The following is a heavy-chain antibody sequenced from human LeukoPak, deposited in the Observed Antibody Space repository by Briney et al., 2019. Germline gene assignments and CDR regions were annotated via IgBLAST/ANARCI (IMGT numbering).Heavy chain of an antibody. CDR1: GLTVSSNY. D-gene: IGHD2-2*01. J-gene: IGHJ3*02. CDR2: IFSGGST. V-gene: IGHV3-53*01. CDR3: AGASYVVTAAATAFDI. Sequence: GGSLRLSCAASGLTVSSNYMSWVRQAPGKGLEWVSIIFSGGSTFYGDSVKGRFTMSRDISKNTVYLQMNSLRAEDTAVYYCAGASYVVTAAATAFDIWGQGTMVTVSS.